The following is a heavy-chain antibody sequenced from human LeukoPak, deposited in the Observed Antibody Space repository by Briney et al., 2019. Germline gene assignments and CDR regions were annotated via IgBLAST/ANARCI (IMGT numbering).Heavy chain of an antibody. CDR2: INTNTGNP. D-gene: IGHD3-22*01. V-gene: IGHV7-4-1*02. CDR1: GYTFTSYA. CDR3: ARGPSYDSSGYYFRNLPTLDY. J-gene: IGHJ4*02. Sequence: GASVKVSCKASGYTFTSYAMNWVRQAPGQGLEWMGWINTNTGNPTYAQGFTGRFVFSLDTSVSTAYLRISSLKAEDTAVYYCARGPSYDSSGYYFRNLPTLDYWGQGTLVTVSS.